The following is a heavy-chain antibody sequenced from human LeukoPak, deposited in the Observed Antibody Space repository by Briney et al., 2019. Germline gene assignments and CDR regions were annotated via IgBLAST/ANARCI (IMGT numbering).Heavy chain of an antibody. J-gene: IGHJ4*02. V-gene: IGHV3-66*01. CDR1: GFTVSSNY. CDR2: IYSGGST. CDR3: ARERYYYGSGSYSRGGYFDY. D-gene: IGHD3-10*01. Sequence: GGSLRLSCAASGFTVSSNYMSWVRQAPGKGLEWVSIIYSGGSTYYADSVKGRFTISRDNSKNTLYLQMNSLRAEDTAVYYCARERYYYGSGSYSRGGYFDYWGQGTLVTVSS.